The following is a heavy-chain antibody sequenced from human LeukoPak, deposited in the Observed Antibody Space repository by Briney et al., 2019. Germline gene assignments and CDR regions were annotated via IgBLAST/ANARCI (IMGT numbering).Heavy chain of an antibody. D-gene: IGHD2-21*01. CDR2: ISSDGSNK. V-gene: IGHV3-30*18. CDR1: GFTFCNYG. Sequence: PGRSLSLSRAASGFTFCNYGMNWGRQAPGKGLEGVAVISSDGSNKYYADSVKGRFTISRDSSKNRLYLQMNSLRAEDTAVYYCAKVLSPFFAFLIPAFYNWGQDARLSVSS. J-gene: IGHJ1*01. CDR3: AKVLSPFFAFLIPAFYN.